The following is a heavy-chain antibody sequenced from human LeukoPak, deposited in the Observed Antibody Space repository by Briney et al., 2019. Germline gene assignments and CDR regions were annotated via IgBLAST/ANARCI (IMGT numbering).Heavy chain of an antibody. CDR3: VRNRASSGWYF. Sequence: PGGSLRLSCAASGFSFSSYDMNWVRQAPGKGLEWVSYISSSGSTIYDADSVKGRFTISRDNAKNSLYLQMNSLRAEDTAVYYCVRNRASSGWYFWGQGTLVTVSS. CDR1: GFSFSSYD. D-gene: IGHD6-19*01. CDR2: ISSSGSTI. V-gene: IGHV3-48*03. J-gene: IGHJ4*02.